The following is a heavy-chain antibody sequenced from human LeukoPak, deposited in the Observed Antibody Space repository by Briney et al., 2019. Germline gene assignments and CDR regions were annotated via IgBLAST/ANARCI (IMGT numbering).Heavy chain of an antibody. D-gene: IGHD2-15*01. CDR3: AKAPVTSCRGAFCYPFDY. CDR2: MSSSDDGR. J-gene: IGHJ4*02. V-gene: IGHV3-23*01. Sequence: GGSLRLSRATSGFSFSSYAMSWVRQAPGKGLEWVSAMSSSDDGRYYAASVRGRFTISRDTSRSTLYLQMNSLRAEDAAVYYCAKAPVTSCRGAFCYPFDYWGQGTLVTVSS. CDR1: GFSFSSYA.